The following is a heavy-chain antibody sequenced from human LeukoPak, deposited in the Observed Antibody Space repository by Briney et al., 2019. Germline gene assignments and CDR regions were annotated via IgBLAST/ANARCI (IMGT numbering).Heavy chain of an antibody. Sequence: ASVKVSCKTSGYSFSDYYMHWVRQAPGQGLEWMGWINPNSGGTSSAQKFRGRVTMARDTSITTVYMEVSWLTSDDTAIYYCARADRLDGGPYLIGPWGQGTLVTVSS. CDR3: ARADRLDGGPYLIGP. J-gene: IGHJ5*02. V-gene: IGHV1-2*02. CDR2: INPNSGGT. CDR1: GYSFSDYY. D-gene: IGHD2-21*01.